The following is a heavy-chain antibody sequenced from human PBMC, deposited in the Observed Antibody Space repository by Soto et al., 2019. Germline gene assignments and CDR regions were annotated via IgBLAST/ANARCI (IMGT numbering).Heavy chain of an antibody. Sequence: LTCAACRITYSSCRMNIISKNPGKGLEWVAVISYDGTKKFYADSVKGRVTISRDNSKNTLYLQMNSLRAEDTGLYYCAKDYDSSGYYYGSPDYWGQGTLVTVSS. J-gene: IGHJ4*02. CDR1: RITYSSCR. CDR2: ISYDGTKK. V-gene: IGHV3-30*18. CDR3: AKDYDSSGYYYGSPDY. D-gene: IGHD3-22*01.